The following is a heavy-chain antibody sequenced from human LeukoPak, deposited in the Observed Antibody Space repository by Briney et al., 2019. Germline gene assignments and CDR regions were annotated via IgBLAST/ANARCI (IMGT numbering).Heavy chain of an antibody. D-gene: IGHD3-22*01. V-gene: IGHV3-30-3*01. J-gene: IGHJ4*02. CDR2: ISYDGSDK. CDR3: ATDPDSSGYYYPIFDY. CDR1: GFTFSSYA. Sequence: GGSLRLSCAASGFTFSSYAMHWVRQAPGKGLVWVAIISYDGSDKYYADSVKGRFTISRDNSKNTLYLQINSLRAEDTAVYYCATDPDSSGYYYPIFDYWGQGTLVTVSS.